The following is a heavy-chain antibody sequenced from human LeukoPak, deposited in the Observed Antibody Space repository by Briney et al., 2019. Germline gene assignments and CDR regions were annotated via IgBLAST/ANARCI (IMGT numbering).Heavy chain of an antibody. CDR3: ASSLHSDFWSGPRYYYYYMDV. V-gene: IGHV1-69*13. J-gene: IGHJ6*03. Sequence: SVKVSCKASGGTFSSYAISWVRQAPGQGLEWMGGIIPIFGTANYAQKFQGRVTITADESTSTAYMELSSLRSEDTAVYYCASSLHSDFWSGPRYYYYYMDVWGKGTTVTVSS. D-gene: IGHD3-3*01. CDR1: GGTFSSYA. CDR2: IIPIFGTA.